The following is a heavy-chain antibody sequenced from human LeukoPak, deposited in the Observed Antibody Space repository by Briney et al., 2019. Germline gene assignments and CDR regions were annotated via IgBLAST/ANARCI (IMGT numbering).Heavy chain of an antibody. CDR2: IIPILGIA. CDR3: ATRSYFGAFDI. V-gene: IGHV1-69*04. J-gene: IGHJ3*02. Sequence: EASVKVSCKASGGTFSCYAISWVRQAPGQGLEWMGRIIPILGIASYAQKFQGRVTITADKSTSTAYMELSSLRSEDTAVYYCATRSYFGAFDIWGQGTMVTVSS. CDR1: GGTFSCYA. D-gene: IGHD1-26*01.